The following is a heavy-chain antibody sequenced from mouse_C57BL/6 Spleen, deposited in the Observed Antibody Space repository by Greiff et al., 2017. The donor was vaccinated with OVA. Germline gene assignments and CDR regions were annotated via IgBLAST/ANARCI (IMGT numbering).Heavy chain of an antibody. V-gene: IGHV1-55*01. CDR1: GYTFTSYW. J-gene: IGHJ1*03. CDR2: IYPGSGST. D-gene: IGHD1-1*01. Sequence: QVQLQQPGAELVKPGASVKMSCKASGYTFTSYWITWVKQRPGQGLEWIGDIYPGSGSTNYNEKFKSKATLTVDTSSSTAYMQLSSLTSEDSAVYYCARSPLITTVRWYFDVWGTGTTVTVSS. CDR3: ARSPLITTVRWYFDV.